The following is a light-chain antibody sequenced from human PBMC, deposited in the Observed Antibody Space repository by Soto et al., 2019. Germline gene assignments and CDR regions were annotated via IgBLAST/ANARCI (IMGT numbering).Light chain of an antibody. CDR3: QQYYNWPAYT. Sequence: IVMTQSPVTLSVSPGERVTLSCRASETVRTNLAWFQQKPGQTPRLRIFGASTRATGIPTRFTGSGSETEFTLTIDSLQSEDLAVYYCQQYYNWPAYTFGQGTKLEI. CDR2: GAS. V-gene: IGKV3-15*01. CDR1: ETVRTN. J-gene: IGKJ2*01.